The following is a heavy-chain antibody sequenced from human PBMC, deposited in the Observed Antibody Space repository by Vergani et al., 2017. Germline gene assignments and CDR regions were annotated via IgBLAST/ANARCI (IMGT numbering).Heavy chain of an antibody. J-gene: IGHJ5*01. D-gene: IGHD1-26*01. CDR3: ARWSNGKRLDS. CDR2: IWYDGSNK. Sequence: QVQLVESEGGVVQPGRSLTLSCVASGFTFSSHGMHWVRQAPGKGLEWVAVIWYDGSNKYYGDSVKGRFTISRDNSKNTLYLQMNSLRVEDTAVYYCARWSNGKRLDSWGQVTLVTVSS. CDR1: GFTFSSHG. V-gene: IGHV3-33*01.